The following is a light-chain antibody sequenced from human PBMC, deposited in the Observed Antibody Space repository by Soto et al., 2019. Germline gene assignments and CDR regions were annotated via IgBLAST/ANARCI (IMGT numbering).Light chain of an antibody. CDR2: DAS. Sequence: DIQMTQSPSIVSASVGDRVTITCRASQSIGSWLAWYQQKPGKAPKLLIYDASSLESGVPSRFSGSGSGTDFTLTISSLQPEDFATYYCQQANSFPPTFGQGTKVEIK. V-gene: IGKV1-12*01. CDR3: QQANSFPPT. CDR1: QSIGSW. J-gene: IGKJ1*01.